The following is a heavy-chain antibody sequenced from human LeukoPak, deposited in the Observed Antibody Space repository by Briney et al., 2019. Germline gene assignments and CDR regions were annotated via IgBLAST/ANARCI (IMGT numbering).Heavy chain of an antibody. D-gene: IGHD1-1*01. J-gene: IGHJ4*02. CDR2: ISYDGSNK. CDR1: GFTFRSYG. CDR3: AKENVTGNDGFDY. V-gene: IGHV3-30*18. Sequence: GGSLRLSCAASGFTFRSYGMHWVRQAPGKGLEWVAVISYDGSNKNYADSVKGRFTISRDNSKNTLYLQMNSLRAEDTAVYYCAKENVTGNDGFDYWGQGTLVTVSS.